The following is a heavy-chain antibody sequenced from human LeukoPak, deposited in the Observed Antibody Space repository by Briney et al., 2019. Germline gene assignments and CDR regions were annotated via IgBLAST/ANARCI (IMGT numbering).Heavy chain of an antibody. D-gene: IGHD6-19*01. V-gene: IGHV1-3*01. CDR1: GYTFTSYA. CDR3: ARDRYSSGSDFDY. Sequence: ASVKVSCKASGYTFTSYAMHWVRQAPGQRLEWMGWINAGNGNTKYSQKFQGRVTITRDTSASTAYMKLSSLRSEDTAVYYCARDRYSSGSDFDYWGQGTLVTVSS. CDR2: INAGNGNT. J-gene: IGHJ4*02.